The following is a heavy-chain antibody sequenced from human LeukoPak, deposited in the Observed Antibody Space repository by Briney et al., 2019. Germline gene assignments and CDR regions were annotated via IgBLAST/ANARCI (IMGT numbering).Heavy chain of an antibody. Sequence: PSETLSLTCTVSGGSISSYYWSWIRQPAGKGLEWIGRIYTSGGTNYNPSLKSRVTMSVDTSKNQFSLKLSSVTAADTAVYYCARSSWSYYYYYMDVWGKGTTVTVSS. V-gene: IGHV4-4*07. CDR1: GGSISSYY. CDR2: IYTSGGT. J-gene: IGHJ6*03. D-gene: IGHD6-13*01. CDR3: ARSSWSYYYYYMDV.